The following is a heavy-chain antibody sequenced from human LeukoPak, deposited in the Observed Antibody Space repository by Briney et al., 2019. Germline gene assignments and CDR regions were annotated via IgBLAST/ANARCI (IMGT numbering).Heavy chain of an antibody. CDR3: ARGYYEAFDF. CDR2: VDYNGAT. J-gene: IGHJ4*02. D-gene: IGHD3-16*01. Sequence: SSETLSLTCAVSGASINSDHWNWIRQLPGKGLEWSGNVDYNGATKYNPSLQSRVTISLDTSNNQFSLTLASVTAADTALYFCARGYYEAFDFWGQGRLVTVSS. CDR1: GASINSDH. V-gene: IGHV4-59*01.